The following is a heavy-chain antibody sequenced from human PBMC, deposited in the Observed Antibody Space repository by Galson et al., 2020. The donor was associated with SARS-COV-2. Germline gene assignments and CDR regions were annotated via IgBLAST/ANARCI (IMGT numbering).Heavy chain of an antibody. CDR1: GGSFSSYS. D-gene: IGHD3-10*01. Sequence: SETLSLTCALYGGSFSSYSWTWIHQPPGKGLEWIGEINIGGNTNYSPSLRSRVTVSIDTSKNQFSLNLRSVTAADTALYYCARGHRGVVPSPVLGLGPFYSYYYMDVWDKGATVTVSS. CDR3: ARGHRGVVPSPVLGLGPFYSYYYMDV. J-gene: IGHJ6*03. CDR2: INIGGNT. V-gene: IGHV4-34*01.